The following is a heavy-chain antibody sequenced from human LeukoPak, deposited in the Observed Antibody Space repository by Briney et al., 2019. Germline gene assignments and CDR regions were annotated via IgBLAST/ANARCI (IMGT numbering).Heavy chain of an antibody. CDR1: GFTFSSYS. J-gene: IGHJ3*02. D-gene: IGHD1-26*01. V-gene: IGHV3-48*01. CDR2: ISSSSSTI. CDR3: ARREEVGAFDI. Sequence: PGGSLRLXCAASGFTFSSYSMNWVRQAPGKGLESVSYISSSSSTIYYADSVKGRFTISRDNAKNSLYLQMNSLRAEDTAVYYCARREEVGAFDIWGQGTMVTVSS.